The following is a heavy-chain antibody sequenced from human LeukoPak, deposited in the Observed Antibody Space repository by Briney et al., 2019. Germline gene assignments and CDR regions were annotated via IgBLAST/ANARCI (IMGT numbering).Heavy chain of an antibody. D-gene: IGHD3-3*01. CDR1: GFTVSSNY. J-gene: IGHJ6*02. V-gene: IGHV3-53*01. CDR3: ARDVRFSHNYYYGMDV. Sequence: EGSLRLSCAASGFTVSSNYMSWVRQAPGKGLEWVSVIYSGGSTYYADSVKGRFTISRDNSKNTLYLQMNSLRAEDTAVYYCARDVRFSHNYYYGMDVWGQGTTVTVSS. CDR2: IYSGGST.